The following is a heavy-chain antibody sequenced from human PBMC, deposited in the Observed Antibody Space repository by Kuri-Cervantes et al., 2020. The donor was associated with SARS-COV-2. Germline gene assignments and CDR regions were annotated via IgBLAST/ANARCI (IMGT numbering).Heavy chain of an antibody. J-gene: IGHJ6*02. CDR2: IYHSGST. CDR1: GGSISNGGYS. CDR3: ARTGWFGENYYGMDV. Sequence: SQTLSLTCAVSGGSISNGGYSWSWIRQPPGKGLEWIGYIYHSGSTYYNPSLKSRVTISVDRSKNQFSLKLSSVTAADTAVYYCARTGWFGENYYGMDVWGQGTTVTDSS. V-gene: IGHV4-30-2*01. D-gene: IGHD3-10*01.